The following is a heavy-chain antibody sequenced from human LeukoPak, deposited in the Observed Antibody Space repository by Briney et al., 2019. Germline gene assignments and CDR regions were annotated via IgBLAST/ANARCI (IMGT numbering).Heavy chain of an antibody. J-gene: IGHJ4*02. CDR2: IRNDGSNK. V-gene: IGHV3-30*02. CDR3: ARARDIVLMVYASAQYYFDY. D-gene: IGHD2-8*01. Sequence: PGGSLRLSCAATGFTFSSYGMHWVRQAPGKGLEWVSFIRNDGSNKYYADSVKGRFTISRDNAKNSLYLQMNSLRAEDTAVYYCARARDIVLMVYASAQYYFDYWGQGTLVTVSS. CDR1: GFTFSSYG.